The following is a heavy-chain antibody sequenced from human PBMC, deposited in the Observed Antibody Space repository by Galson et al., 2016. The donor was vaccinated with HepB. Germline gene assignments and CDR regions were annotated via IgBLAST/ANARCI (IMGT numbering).Heavy chain of an antibody. J-gene: IGHJ4*02. Sequence: QSGAEVKKPGESLRISCKGSGYYFNNYWIGWVRQMPGKGLEWMAMVYPGDSDTRFSPSFRGQVTISADKSINTAYLQWYSLEASDTAMYYCARRGIADAGRGCIDYWGQGTLVTVSS. V-gene: IGHV5-51*01. D-gene: IGHD6-13*01. CDR1: GYYFNNYW. CDR3: ARRGIADAGRGCIDY. CDR2: VYPGDSDT.